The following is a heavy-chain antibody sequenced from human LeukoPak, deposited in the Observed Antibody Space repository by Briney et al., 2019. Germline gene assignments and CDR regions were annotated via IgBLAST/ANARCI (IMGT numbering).Heavy chain of an antibody. CDR1: GFTFTSYG. D-gene: IGHD3-10*01. CDR3: ARHLLWFGELSGGFDY. V-gene: IGHV3-23*01. J-gene: IGHJ4*02. CDR2: ISGSGGST. Sequence: GGTLRLSCAASGFTFTSYGMSWVRQAPGKGLEWVSGISGSGGSTYYADSVKGRFTISRDNSKKRLYQEVNSLRAEDTAVYYCARHLLWFGELSGGFDYWGQGTLVTVSS.